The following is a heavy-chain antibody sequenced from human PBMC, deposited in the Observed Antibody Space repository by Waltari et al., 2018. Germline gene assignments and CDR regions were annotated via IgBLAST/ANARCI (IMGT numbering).Heavy chain of an antibody. CDR1: DGPITSCY. Sequence: QVQLQESGPGLVKPSETLSLTCSVPDGPITSCYWSWIRQPAGKGLEWIGRIYGGGGADYNPSLRSRVAMSVDTSKSQFSLMMRSVTAADTAIYYCARTYSSAWPPLLDYWGQGTLVTVSS. CDR3: ARTYSSAWPPLLDY. J-gene: IGHJ4*02. D-gene: IGHD6-19*01. V-gene: IGHV4-4*07. CDR2: IYGGGGA.